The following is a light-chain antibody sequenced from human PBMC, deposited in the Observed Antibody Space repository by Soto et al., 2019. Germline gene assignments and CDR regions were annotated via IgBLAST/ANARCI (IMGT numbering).Light chain of an antibody. Sequence: QSVLTQPASVSGSPGQSITISCTGTSSDVGGYNYVSWYQQRPGKAPKLMIYEVSNRPSGVSDRFSGSRSGNTASLTISGLQAEDESDYYCISYTSRSTWVFGGGTKVTVL. CDR3: ISYTSRSTWV. CDR2: EVS. J-gene: IGLJ3*02. CDR1: SSDVGGYNY. V-gene: IGLV2-14*01.